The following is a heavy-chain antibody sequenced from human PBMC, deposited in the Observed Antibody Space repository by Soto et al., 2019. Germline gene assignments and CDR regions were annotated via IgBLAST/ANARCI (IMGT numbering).Heavy chain of an antibody. V-gene: IGHV1-69*13. CDR3: ARNPRGYSYGFGY. D-gene: IGHD5-18*01. Sequence: SVKVSCKASGGTFSSYAISWVGQAPGQGLEWMGGIIPIFGTANYAQKLQGRVTITADESTSTAYMELSSLRSEDTAVYYCARNPRGYSYGFGYWGQGSLVTVPQ. CDR1: GGTFSSYA. J-gene: IGHJ4*02. CDR2: IIPIFGTA.